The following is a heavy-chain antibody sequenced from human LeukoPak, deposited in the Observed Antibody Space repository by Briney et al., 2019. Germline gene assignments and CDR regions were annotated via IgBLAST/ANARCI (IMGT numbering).Heavy chain of an antibody. J-gene: IGHJ3*02. V-gene: IGHV4-30-4*01. CDR1: GGSISSGDYY. CDR3: ARVPRCMGELSSRDAFDI. Sequence: PSETLSLTCTVSGGSISSGDYYWSWIRQPPGKGLEWIGYIYYSGSTIYNPSLKSRLTISVDTSKNQFSLKLRSVTAADTAVYYCARVPRCMGELSSRDAFDIWGQGTMVTVSS. D-gene: IGHD3-16*02. CDR2: IYYSGST.